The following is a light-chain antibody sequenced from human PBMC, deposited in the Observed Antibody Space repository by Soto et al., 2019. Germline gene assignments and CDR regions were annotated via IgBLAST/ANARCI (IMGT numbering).Light chain of an antibody. V-gene: IGKV3-11*01. J-gene: IGKJ1*01. CDR1: QSVNRY. CDR3: QQRDIWPWT. Sequence: EIVLTQSPATLSFSPGERATLSCWASQSVNRYLVWYQQKPGQAPRLLMYDASKRATGIPARFSGSGSGTDFTLTISSLEPEDFAVYYCQQRDIWPWTFGQGTKVAIK. CDR2: DAS.